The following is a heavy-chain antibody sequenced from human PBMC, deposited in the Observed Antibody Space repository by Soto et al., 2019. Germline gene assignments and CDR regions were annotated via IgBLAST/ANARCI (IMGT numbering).Heavy chain of an antibody. CDR2: IKQDGSEK. Sequence: QPGGSLRLSCAASGFTFSSYWMSWVRQAPGKGLEWVANIKQDGSEKYYVDSVKGRFTISRDNAKNSLYLQMNSLRAEDTAVYYCASWGFGDYYYYYMDVWGKGTTVTVSS. J-gene: IGHJ6*03. CDR1: GFTFSSYW. V-gene: IGHV3-7*01. D-gene: IGHD3-10*01. CDR3: ASWGFGDYYYYYMDV.